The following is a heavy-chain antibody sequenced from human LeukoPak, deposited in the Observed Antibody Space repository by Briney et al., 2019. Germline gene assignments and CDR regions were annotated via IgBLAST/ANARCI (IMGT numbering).Heavy chain of an antibody. D-gene: IGHD3-10*01. J-gene: IGHJ4*02. CDR2: FYRGDNT. V-gene: IGHV3-53*01. CDR3: AGCYYFDY. Sequence: PGGSLRLSCAASGFTVSGNYMNWVRQAPGKGLEWVSLFYRGDNTYYADSVKGRFTISRDSSKSTLYLQMNSLRAEDTAVYYCAGCYYFDYWGQGTLVTVSS. CDR1: GFTVSGNY.